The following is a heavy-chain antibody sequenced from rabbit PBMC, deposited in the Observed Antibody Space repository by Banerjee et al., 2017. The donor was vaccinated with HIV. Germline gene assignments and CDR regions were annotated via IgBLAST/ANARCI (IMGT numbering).Heavy chain of an antibody. V-gene: IGHV1S45*01. CDR3: ARETYDDYGNYDL. Sequence: QEQLVESGGGLVQPEGSLTLTCTASGFSFSSGYYMCWVRRAPRKGLECIACIYLGSSGSTYYASWAKGRFTISKTSSTTVTLQMTSLTAADTATYFCARETYDDYGNYDLWGPGTLVTVS. D-gene: IGHD2-1*01. CDR2: IYLGSSGST. CDR1: GFSFSSGYY. J-gene: IGHJ4*01.